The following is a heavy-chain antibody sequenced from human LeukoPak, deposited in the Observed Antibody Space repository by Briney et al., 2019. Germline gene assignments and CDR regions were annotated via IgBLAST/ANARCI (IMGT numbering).Heavy chain of an antibody. CDR1: GFTFDDYA. CDR3: AKDMGSGWYNY. CDR2: ISWSSATI. J-gene: IGHJ4*02. Sequence: GGSLRFSCAASGFTFDDYAMHWVRQAPGKGLEWVSSISWSSATIGYADSVKGRFTISRDNAKNSLYLQMNSLRAEDTALYYCAKDMGSGWYNYWGQGTLVTVSS. D-gene: IGHD6-19*01. V-gene: IGHV3-9*01.